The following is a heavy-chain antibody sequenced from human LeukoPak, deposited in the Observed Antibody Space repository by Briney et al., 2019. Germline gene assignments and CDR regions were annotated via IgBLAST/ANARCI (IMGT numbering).Heavy chain of an antibody. V-gene: IGHV3-23*01. CDR3: AKDTPIAAAGTMA. D-gene: IGHD6-13*01. CDR2: ISGSGGST. CDR1: GFTFSSYV. J-gene: IGHJ3*01. Sequence: PGGSLRLSCAASGFTFSSYVMSWVRQAPGKGLEWVSSISGSGGSTHYADSVKGRFTISRDNSKNTLYLQMNSLRAEDTAVYYCAKDTPIAAAGTMAWGQGTMVTVSS.